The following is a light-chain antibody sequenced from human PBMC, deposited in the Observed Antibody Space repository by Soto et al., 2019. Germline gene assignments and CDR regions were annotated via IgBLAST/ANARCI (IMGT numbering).Light chain of an antibody. V-gene: IGLV3-27*01. CDR2: KDS. CDR1: VLAKKY. J-gene: IGLJ3*02. Sequence: SYELTQPSPVSVSPGQTARITCSGDVLAKKYARWFQQKPGQAPVLVIYKDSERPSGIPERFSGSSSGTTVTLTISGAQVEDEADYYCYSAADNNWVFGGGTQLTVL. CDR3: YSAADNNWV.